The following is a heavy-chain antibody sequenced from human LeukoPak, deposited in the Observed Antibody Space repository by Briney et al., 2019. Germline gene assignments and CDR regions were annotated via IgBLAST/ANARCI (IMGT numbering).Heavy chain of an antibody. D-gene: IGHD3-9*01. J-gene: IGHJ4*02. CDR1: GGTFSSYA. V-gene: IGHV1-69*05. CDR3: ARDRRYFDWLYYFDY. CDR2: IIPIFGTA. Sequence: ASVKVSCKASGGTFSSYAISWVRQAPGQGLEWMGGIIPIFGTANYAQKFQGRVTITTDESTSTAYMELSSLRSEDTAVYYCARDRRYFDWLYYFDYWGQGTLVTVSS.